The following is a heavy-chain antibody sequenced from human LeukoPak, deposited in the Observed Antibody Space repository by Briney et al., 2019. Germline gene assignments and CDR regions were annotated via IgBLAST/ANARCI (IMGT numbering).Heavy chain of an antibody. J-gene: IGHJ4*02. CDR1: GFTFSNHW. CDR2: ISNDGRSS. V-gene: IGHV3-74*01. Sequence: GGSLRLSCAASGFTFSNHWMHGVRQATGGGLVGVSDISNDGRSSSYADSVKGRFTISRDNAKNTLYLQMSSLRVEDTAMYYCVRDSGGPDYWGQGTLVTVSS. D-gene: IGHD2-15*01. CDR3: VRDSGGPDY.